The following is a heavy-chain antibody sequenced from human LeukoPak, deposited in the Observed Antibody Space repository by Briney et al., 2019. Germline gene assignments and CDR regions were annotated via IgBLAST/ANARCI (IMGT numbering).Heavy chain of an antibody. CDR2: IYYSGST. V-gene: IGHV4-31*03. CDR1: GGSISSGGYY. D-gene: IGHD3-10*01. J-gene: IGHJ3*02. CDR3: ARGGGYGSGLVDAFDI. Sequence: SETLSLTCTVSGGSISSGGYYWSWIRQHPGKGLEWIGYIYYSGSTYHNPSLKSRVTISVDTSKNQFSLKLSSVTAADTAVYYCARGGGYGSGLVDAFDIWGQGTMVTVSS.